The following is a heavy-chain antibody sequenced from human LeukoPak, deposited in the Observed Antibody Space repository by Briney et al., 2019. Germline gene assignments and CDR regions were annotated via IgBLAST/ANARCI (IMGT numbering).Heavy chain of an antibody. Sequence: GGSLRLSCAASGFTFSSYGMSWVRQAPGKGLGWVSVVYSGGSTNYADSVRGRFTISRDNSKNTLYLQMNSLRAEDTAVYYCARGHIRYYFDYWGQGTLVTVSS. J-gene: IGHJ4*02. V-gene: IGHV3-66*01. CDR2: VYSGGST. CDR1: GFTFSSYG. CDR3: ARGHIRYYFDY. D-gene: IGHD3-3*02.